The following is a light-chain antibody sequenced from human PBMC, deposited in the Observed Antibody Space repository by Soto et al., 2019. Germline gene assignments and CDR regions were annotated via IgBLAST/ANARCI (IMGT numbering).Light chain of an antibody. CDR1: QGIRND. CDR3: QQNYGTPGT. Sequence: DIQMTQSPSSLSSSVGDRVTITCRASQGIRNDLVWYQQRPGTAPKVLIFGANSLQSGVPSRFSGSGSGTEFTLTISSLQPEDFATYYCQQNYGTPGTFGQGTKVDIK. CDR2: GAN. V-gene: IGKV1-39*01. J-gene: IGKJ1*01.